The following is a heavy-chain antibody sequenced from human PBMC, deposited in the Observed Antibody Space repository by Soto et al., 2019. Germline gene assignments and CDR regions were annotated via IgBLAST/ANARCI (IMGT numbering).Heavy chain of an antibody. V-gene: IGHV3-23*01. CDR1: GFTFSGYA. CDR3: AKRISGWYEIDY. Sequence: GGSLRLSCVASGFTFSGYAMTWVRQAPGKGLEWVSAITGGGGSTYYADSVKGRFTISRDNSKNTLYLQMNSPRAEDTAVYYCAKRISGWYEIDYWGQGGLVTVSS. D-gene: IGHD6-19*01. CDR2: ITGGGGST. J-gene: IGHJ4*02.